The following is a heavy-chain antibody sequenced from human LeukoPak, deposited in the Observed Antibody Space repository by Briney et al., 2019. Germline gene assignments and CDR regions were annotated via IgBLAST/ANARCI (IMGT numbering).Heavy chain of an antibody. CDR3: AKDHYWSIDY. V-gene: IGHV3-21*01. Sequence: GGSLRLSCAASGFTFSSYSMNWVRQAPGKGLEWVSSISSSSSYIYYADSVKGRFTISRDNAKNSLYLQMNSLRAEDTGVYYCAKDHYWSIDYWGRGTLVTVSS. J-gene: IGHJ4*02. D-gene: IGHD3-3*01. CDR2: ISSSSSYI. CDR1: GFTFSSYS.